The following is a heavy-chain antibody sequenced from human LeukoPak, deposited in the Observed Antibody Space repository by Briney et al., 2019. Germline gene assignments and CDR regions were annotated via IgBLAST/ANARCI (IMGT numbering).Heavy chain of an antibody. CDR1: GFTFSSYG. CDR2: ISGSGGST. V-gene: IGHV3-23*01. J-gene: IGHJ4*02. CDR3: AKPIPLGYCSSTSCYGFDY. Sequence: GGSLRLSCAASGFTFSSYGMSWVRQAPGKGLEWVSAISGSGGSTYYADSVKGRFTISRDNSKNTLYLQMNSLRAEDTAVYYCAKPIPLGYCSSTSCYGFDYWGQGTLVTVSS. D-gene: IGHD2-2*01.